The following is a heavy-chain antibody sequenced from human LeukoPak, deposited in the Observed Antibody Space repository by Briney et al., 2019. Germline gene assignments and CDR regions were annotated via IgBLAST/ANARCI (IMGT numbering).Heavy chain of an antibody. D-gene: IGHD3-3*01. CDR2: IYTSGTT. V-gene: IGHV4-61*02. CDR3: ATTIFGVVTLGYYYMDV. Sequence: SQTLSLTCSVSGGSIGSGSYHWSWIRQPAGTGLEWIGRIYTSGTTNYNPSLKSRVTISLDTSKNQFSLKLSSVTAADTAVYYCATTIFGVVTLGYYYMDVWGKGTTVTVSS. J-gene: IGHJ6*03. CDR1: GGSIGSGSYH.